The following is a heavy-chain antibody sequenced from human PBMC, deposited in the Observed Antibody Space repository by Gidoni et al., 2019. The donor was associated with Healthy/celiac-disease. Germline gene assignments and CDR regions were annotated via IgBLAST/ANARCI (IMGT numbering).Heavy chain of an antibody. D-gene: IGHD3-3*01. V-gene: IGHV1-69*01. CDR3: AGYYDFWSGDPAQLGYYYYGMDV. J-gene: IGHJ6*02. CDR1: GGTFSSYA. Sequence: QVQLVQSGAEVKKPGSSVKVSCKASGGTFSSYAISWVRQAPGQGLEWMGGIIPIFGTANYAQKFQGRVTITADESTSTAYMELSSLRSEDTAVYYCAGYYDFWSGDPAQLGYYYYGMDVWGQGTTVTVSS. CDR2: IIPIFGTA.